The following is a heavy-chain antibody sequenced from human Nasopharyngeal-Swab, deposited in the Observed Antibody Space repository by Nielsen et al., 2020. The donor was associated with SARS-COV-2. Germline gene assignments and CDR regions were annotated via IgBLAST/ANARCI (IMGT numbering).Heavy chain of an antibody. CDR3: ARVKLRLGELSLASKAFYYYYGMDV. D-gene: IGHD3-16*02. CDR2: INPSGCST. J-gene: IGHJ6*02. V-gene: IGHV1-46*01. CDR1: GYTFTSYY. Sequence: ASVKVSCKASGYTFTSYYMHWVRQAPGQGLEWMGIINPSGCSTSYAQKFQGRVTMTRDTSTSTVYMELSSLRSEDTAVYYCARVKLRLGELSLASKAFYYYYGMDVWGQGTTVTVSS.